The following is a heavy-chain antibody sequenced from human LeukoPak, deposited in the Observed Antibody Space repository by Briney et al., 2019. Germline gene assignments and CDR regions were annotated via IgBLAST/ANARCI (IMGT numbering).Heavy chain of an antibody. Sequence: ASVKVSCKASGYTFTSYGISWVRQAPGQGLEWMGWISAYNGNTNYAQKLQGRVTMTTYTSTSTAYMELRSLRSDDTAVYYCARDHPIVVVPAAPQADAFDIWGQGTMVTVSS. V-gene: IGHV1-18*01. J-gene: IGHJ3*02. CDR1: GYTFTSYG. CDR3: ARDHPIVVVPAAPQADAFDI. CDR2: ISAYNGNT. D-gene: IGHD2-2*01.